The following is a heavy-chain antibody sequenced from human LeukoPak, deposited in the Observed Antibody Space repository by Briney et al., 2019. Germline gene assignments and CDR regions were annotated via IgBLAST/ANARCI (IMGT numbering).Heavy chain of an antibody. CDR2: INHSGST. J-gene: IGHJ4*02. Sequence: PSETLSLTCAVYGGSFSGYYWSWIRQPPGKGREWIGEINHSGSTNYNPSLKSRVTISVDTPKNQFSLKLSSVTAADTAVYYCARGPHVLLWFGELGTPHYWGQGTLVTVSS. V-gene: IGHV4-34*01. D-gene: IGHD3-10*01. CDR3: ARGPHVLLWFGELGTPHY. CDR1: GGSFSGYY.